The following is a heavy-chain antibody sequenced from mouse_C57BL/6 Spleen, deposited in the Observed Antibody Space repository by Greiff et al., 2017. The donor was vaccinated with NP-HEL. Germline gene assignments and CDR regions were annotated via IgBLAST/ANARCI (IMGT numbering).Heavy chain of an antibody. CDR1: GYAFSSSW. V-gene: IGHV1-82*01. CDR3: ARRGGNYGCYAMDY. CDR2: IYPGDGDT. J-gene: IGHJ4*01. D-gene: IGHD2-1*01. Sequence: VQLQQSGPELVKPGASVKISCKASGYAFSSSWMNWVKQRPGKGLEWIGRIYPGDGDTNYNGKFKGKATLTADKSSSTAYMQLSSLTSEDSAVYFCARRGGNYGCYAMDYWGQGTSVTVSS.